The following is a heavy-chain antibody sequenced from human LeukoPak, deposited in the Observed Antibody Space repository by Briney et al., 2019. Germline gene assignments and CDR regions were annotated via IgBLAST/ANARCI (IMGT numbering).Heavy chain of an antibody. J-gene: IGHJ6*02. CDR2: ISGSGGST. CDR1: GFTFSSYA. Sequence: GGSLRLSCAASGFTFSSYAMSWVRQAPGKGLEWVSAISGSGGSTYYADCVKGRLTISRDNCKNSVYMQMNSLRAEDTAVYYCAVTATPPQSQLLLGYYYYGMDVWGQGTTVTVSS. V-gene: IGHV3-23*01. D-gene: IGHD2-2*01. CDR3: AVTATPPQSQLLLGYYYYGMDV.